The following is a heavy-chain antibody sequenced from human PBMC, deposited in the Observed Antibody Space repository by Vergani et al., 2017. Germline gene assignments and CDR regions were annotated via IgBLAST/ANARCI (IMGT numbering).Heavy chain of an antibody. J-gene: IGHJ6*03. D-gene: IGHD1-26*01. CDR2: IYYSGST. V-gene: IGHV4-39*07. CDR1: GASIRSSNYY. Sequence: QLQLQESGPGLVKPSATLPLTCSVSGASIRSSNYYWGWIRQPPGKGLEWIASIYYSGSTNYNPSLKSRVTISVDTSKNQFSLKLSSVTAADTAVYYCAGGGGVGSYYYMDVWGKGTTVTVSS. CDR3: AGGGGVGSYYYMDV.